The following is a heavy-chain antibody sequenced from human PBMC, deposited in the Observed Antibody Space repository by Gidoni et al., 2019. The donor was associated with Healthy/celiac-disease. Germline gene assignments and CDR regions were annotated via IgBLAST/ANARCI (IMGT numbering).Heavy chain of an antibody. J-gene: IGHJ4*02. D-gene: IGHD3-16*01. CDR2: IWYDGSNK. V-gene: IGHV3-33*01. CDR3: ARDLGQKGGFMAR. Sequence: QVQLVESGGGVVQPGRSLRLSCAASGFTFSSYGMHWVRQAPGKGLEWVAVIWYDGSNKYYADSVKGRFTISRDNSKNTLYLQMNSLRAEDTAVYYCARDLGQKGGFMARWGQGTLVTVSS. CDR1: GFTFSSYG.